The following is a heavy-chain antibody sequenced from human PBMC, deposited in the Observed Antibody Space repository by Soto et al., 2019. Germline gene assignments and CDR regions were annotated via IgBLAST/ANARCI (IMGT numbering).Heavy chain of an antibody. D-gene: IGHD4-17*01. CDR1: GGSISSGDYY. CDR2: IYYSGST. Sequence: QVQLQESGPGLVKPSQTLSLTCTVSGGSISSGDYYWSWIRQPPGKGLEWIGYIYYSGSTYYNPSPKSRVTTSVDTSKNQSSLKLSSVTAADTAVYSCAIYGGNSVSFDYWGQGTLVTVSS. J-gene: IGHJ4*02. V-gene: IGHV4-30-4*01. CDR3: AIYGGNSVSFDY.